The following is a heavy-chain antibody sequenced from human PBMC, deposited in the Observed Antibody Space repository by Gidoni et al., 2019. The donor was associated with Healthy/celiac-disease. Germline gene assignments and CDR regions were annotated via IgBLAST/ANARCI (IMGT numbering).Heavy chain of an antibody. V-gene: IGHV5-51*01. CDR2: IYPGDSDT. J-gene: IGHJ4*02. CDR1: GYSFTSYW. Sequence: EVQLVQSGAEVKKPGESLKISCKGSGYSFTSYWIGWVRQMPGKGLEWMGIIYPGDSDTRYSPSFQGQVTISADKSISTAYLQWSSLKASDTAMYYCARGITYYDILTGYPYYFDYWGQGTLVTVSS. CDR3: ARGITYYDILTGYPYYFDY. D-gene: IGHD3-9*01.